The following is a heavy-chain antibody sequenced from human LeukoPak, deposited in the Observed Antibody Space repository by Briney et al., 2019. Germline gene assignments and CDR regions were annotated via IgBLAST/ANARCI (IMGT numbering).Heavy chain of an antibody. V-gene: IGHV1-69*05. D-gene: IGHD2-2*01. J-gene: IGHJ4*02. CDR3: ARDHCSSTSCYPPPPYQFDY. CDR2: IIPIFGTA. Sequence: SVKVSCKASGGTFSSYAISWVRQAPGQGLEWMGGIIPIFGTANYARKFQGRVTITTDESTSTAYMELSSLRSEDTAVYYCARDHCSSTSCYPPPPYQFDYWGQGTLVTVSS. CDR1: GGTFSSYA.